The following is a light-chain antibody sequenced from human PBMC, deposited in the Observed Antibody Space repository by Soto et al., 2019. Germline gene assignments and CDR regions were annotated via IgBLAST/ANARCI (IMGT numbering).Light chain of an antibody. Sequence: DIQMTQSPSTLSASVGDSFTITCRASQYMSSWLAWYQEKPGKANKLLIYQASILESAAPSRFSGSASATEFTLTISSLQPDDFATYYCQQYYTYPYTVGQGTKVDIK. J-gene: IGKJ2*01. CDR3: QQYYTYPYT. CDR2: QAS. V-gene: IGKV1-5*03. CDR1: QYMSSW.